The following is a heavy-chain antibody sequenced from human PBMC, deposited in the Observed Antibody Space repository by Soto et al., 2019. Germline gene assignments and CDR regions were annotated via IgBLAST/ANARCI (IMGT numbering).Heavy chain of an antibody. CDR1: GGSISSGGYY. J-gene: IGHJ5*02. CDR2: IYYSEST. D-gene: IGHD3-22*01. Sequence: QVQLQESGPGLVKPSQTLSLTCTVSGGSISSGGYYWSWIRQHPGKGLEWIGYIYYSESTYYNPSLKSRVTISVDTSKNQFSLKLSSVTAADTAVYYCATYDSSDYYSGSPIGWFDPWGQGTLVTVSS. V-gene: IGHV4-31*03. CDR3: ATYDSSDYYSGSPIGWFDP.